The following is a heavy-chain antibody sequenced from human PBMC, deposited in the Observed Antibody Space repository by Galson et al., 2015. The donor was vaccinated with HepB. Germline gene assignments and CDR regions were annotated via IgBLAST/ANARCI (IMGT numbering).Heavy chain of an antibody. D-gene: IGHD6-13*01. V-gene: IGHV3-30*18. CDR2: ISYDGSNK. CDR1: GFTFSSYG. J-gene: IGHJ3*02. CDR3: AKDRLYSSSWDAFDI. Sequence: SLRLSCAASGFTFSSYGMHWVRQAPGKGLEWVAVISYDGSNKFYADSVKGRFTISRDNSKNTLYLQMNSLRDEDTAVYYCAKDRLYSSSWDAFDIWGQGTMVTVSS.